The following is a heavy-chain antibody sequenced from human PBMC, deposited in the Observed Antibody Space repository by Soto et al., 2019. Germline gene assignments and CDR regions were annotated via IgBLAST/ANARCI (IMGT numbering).Heavy chain of an antibody. CDR1: GYTFTSYA. D-gene: IGHD2-21*01. V-gene: IGHV1-3*05. J-gene: IGHJ4*02. Sequence: QVQLVQSGAEEKKPGASVKVSCKASGYTFTSYAMHWVRQAPGQRLEWMGWINAGNGNTKYSQKFQGRVTITRDTSASTAYMELSSLRSEHAAGQYWTRGGEPSDYWGQGALVTVSS. CDR2: INAGNGNT. CDR3: TRGGEPSDY.